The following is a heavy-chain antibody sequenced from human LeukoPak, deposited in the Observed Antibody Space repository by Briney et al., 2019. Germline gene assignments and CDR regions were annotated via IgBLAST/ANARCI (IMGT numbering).Heavy chain of an antibody. V-gene: IGHV3-21*01. J-gene: IGHJ6*03. CDR3: AKDHDYVWGSFKDDYYYMDV. D-gene: IGHD3-16*01. CDR2: ISSSSSYI. Sequence: GGSLRLSCAASGFTFSSYSMNWVRQAPGKGLEWVSSISSSSSYIYYADSVKGRFTISRDNSKNTLYLQMNSLRAEDTAVYYCAKDHDYVWGSFKDDYYYMDVWGKGTTVTVSS. CDR1: GFTFSSYS.